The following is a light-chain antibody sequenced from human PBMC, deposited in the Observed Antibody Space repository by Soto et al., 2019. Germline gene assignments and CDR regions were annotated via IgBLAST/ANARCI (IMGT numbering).Light chain of an antibody. CDR1: SSDVGAYDH. Sequence: QSALTQPPSASGSPGQSLTISCTGTSSDVGAYDHVSWFQQHPGRAPKFLIYEVTKRPSGVPDRFSGSKSGNTASLTVSGLQAEDEADYSCCSHAGSSTVFGGGTKVTVL. V-gene: IGLV2-8*01. J-gene: IGLJ1*01. CDR3: CSHAGSSTV. CDR2: EVT.